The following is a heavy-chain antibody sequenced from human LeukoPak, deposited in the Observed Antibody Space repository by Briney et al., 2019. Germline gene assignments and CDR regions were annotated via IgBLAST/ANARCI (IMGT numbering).Heavy chain of an antibody. CDR2: ISSSSTYI. CDR1: GFTFSRYW. V-gene: IGHV3-21*01. J-gene: IGHJ4*02. CDR3: ARPYTTGWSYFDY. D-gene: IGHD6-19*01. Sequence: GGSLRLSCAASGFTFSRYWMHWVRQAPGKGLEWVSSISSSSTYIYYADSVKGRFTISRDNAKNSLYLEMNSLRAEDTAVYYCARPYTTGWSYFDYWGQGTLVTVSS.